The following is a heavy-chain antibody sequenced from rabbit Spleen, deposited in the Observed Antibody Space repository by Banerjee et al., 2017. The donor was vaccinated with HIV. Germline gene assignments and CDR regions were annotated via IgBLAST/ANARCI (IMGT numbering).Heavy chain of an antibody. V-gene: IGHV1S45*01. D-gene: IGHD6-1*01. CDR2: INTATGKP. J-gene: IGHJ6*01. CDR3: ARGIGYGYAGDAYPPYGMDL. CDR1: GFSFSDRDV. Sequence: QEELEESGGGLVKPEGSLTLTCKASGFSFSDRDVMCWVRQAPGKGLEWIACINTATGKPVYATWAKGRFTISTTSSTTVTLQMTSLTAADTATYFCARGIGYGYAGDAYPPYGMDLWGPGTLVTVS.